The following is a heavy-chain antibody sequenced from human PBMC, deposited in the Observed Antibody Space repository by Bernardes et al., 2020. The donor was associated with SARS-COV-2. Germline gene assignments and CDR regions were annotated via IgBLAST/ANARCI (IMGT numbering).Heavy chain of an antibody. J-gene: IGHJ3*02. CDR2: IYYSGST. CDR1: GGSIRSYY. Sequence: SETLSLTCSVSGGSIRSYYWSWIRQPPGKGLEWIGYIYYSGSTNYNPSLKSRVTISVDTSKNQFSLKLSSVTAADTAVYYCARAADYYGSGSYPDAFDIWGQGTMVTVSS. D-gene: IGHD3-10*01. CDR3: ARAADYYGSGSYPDAFDI. V-gene: IGHV4-59*08.